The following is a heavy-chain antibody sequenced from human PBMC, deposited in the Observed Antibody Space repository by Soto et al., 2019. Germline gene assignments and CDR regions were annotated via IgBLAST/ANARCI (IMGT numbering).Heavy chain of an antibody. Sequence: SVKVSCKASGGTFSSYAISWVRQAPGQGLEWMGGIIPIFGTANYAQKFQGRVTITADESTSTAYMELSSLRSEDTAVYYCARERDPQDGHLFYYWGQGTLVTVSS. CDR2: IIPIFGTA. J-gene: IGHJ4*02. V-gene: IGHV1-69*13. CDR1: GGTFSSYA. CDR3: ARERDPQDGHLFYY.